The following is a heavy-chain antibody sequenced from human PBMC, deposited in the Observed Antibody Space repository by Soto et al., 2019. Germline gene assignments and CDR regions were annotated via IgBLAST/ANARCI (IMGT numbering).Heavy chain of an antibody. Sequence: EVQLLESGGGLVQPGGSLRLSCAASGFTFSSYAMSWVSQAPGKGLEWVSAISGSGGSTYYADSVKGRFTISRDNSKNTLYLQMNSLRAEDTAVYYCAKPGAQLRFYFYYWGQGTLVTVSS. V-gene: IGHV3-23*01. CDR3: AKPGAQLRFYFYY. D-gene: IGHD5-12*01. CDR2: ISGSGGST. J-gene: IGHJ4*02. CDR1: GFTFSSYA.